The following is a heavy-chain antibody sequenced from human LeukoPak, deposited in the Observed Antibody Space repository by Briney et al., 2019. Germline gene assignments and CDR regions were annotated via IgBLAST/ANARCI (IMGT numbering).Heavy chain of an antibody. CDR1: GFTFSSYS. J-gene: IGHJ4*02. CDR2: ISSSSSYI. Sequence: PGGSLRLSCAASGFTFSSYSMNWVRQAPGKGLEWVSSISSSSSYIYYADSVKGRFTISRDNAKNSLCLQMNSLRAEDTAVYYCAKHSMDYGDYVGEDYWGQGTLVTVSS. CDR3: AKHSMDYGDYVGEDY. V-gene: IGHV3-21*01. D-gene: IGHD4-17*01.